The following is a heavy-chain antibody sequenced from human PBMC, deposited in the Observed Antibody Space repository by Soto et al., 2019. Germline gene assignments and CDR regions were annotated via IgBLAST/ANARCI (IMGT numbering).Heavy chain of an antibody. CDR1: RGSLDNAYW. Sequence: PSVTLSLTCAVSRGSLDNAYWWSWVRHSPGKGLEWIGETSHDGVTNYNPSLEGRVTISIDKSKNQFYLDLNSVTAPDPAMYYCARNVDGTRPGGIAGWFDPWGPGTLETVSS. CDR3: ARNVDGTRPGGIAGWFDP. CDR2: TSHDGVT. D-gene: IGHD6-19*01. J-gene: IGHJ5*02. V-gene: IGHV4-4*02.